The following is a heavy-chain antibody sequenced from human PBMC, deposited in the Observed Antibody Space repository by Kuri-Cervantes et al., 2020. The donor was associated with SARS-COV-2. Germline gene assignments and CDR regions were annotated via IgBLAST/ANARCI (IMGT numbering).Heavy chain of an antibody. Sequence: LRLSCAVSGVSVSHGTYSWSWIRQPAGKGLEWIGHLDTSGTTTYNPSLKSRVTMSVDTSKNQFSLKLSSVTAADTAVYYCARHDYGEGRGAFDIWGQGTMVTVSS. CDR2: LDTSGTT. D-gene: IGHD4-17*01. CDR3: ARHDYGEGRGAFDI. CDR1: GVSVSHGTYS. J-gene: IGHJ3*02. V-gene: IGHV4-61*09.